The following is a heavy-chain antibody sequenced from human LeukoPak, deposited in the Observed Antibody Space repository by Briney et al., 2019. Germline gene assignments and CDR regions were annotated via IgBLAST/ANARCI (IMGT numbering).Heavy chain of an antibody. CDR2: IYTSGST. J-gene: IGHJ5*02. V-gene: IGHV4-61*02. D-gene: IGHD2-2*01. CDR1: GGSISSGSYY. Sequence: SQTLSLTCTVSGGSISSGSYYWSWIRQPAGKGLEWIGRIYTSGSTNYNPSLKSRVTISVDTSKNQFSLKLSSVTAADTAVYYCAREGSSTSPNWFDPWGQGTLVTVSS. CDR3: AREGSSTSPNWFDP.